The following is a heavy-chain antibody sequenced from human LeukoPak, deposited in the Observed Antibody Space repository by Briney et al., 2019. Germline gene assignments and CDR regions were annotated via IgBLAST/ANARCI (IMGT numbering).Heavy chain of an antibody. CDR2: ISYSGST. J-gene: IGHJ5*02. CDR3: ARAVDYYGSGSYYKRWFDP. D-gene: IGHD3-10*01. Sequence: PSETLSLTCTVSGGSFSSSSYYWSWIRQPPGKGLEWIGYISYSGSTYYNPSLKSRVTISLDTSKNQFSLKLSSVTAADTAVYYCARAVDYYGSGSYYKRWFDPWGQGTLVTVSS. CDR1: GGSFSSSSYY. V-gene: IGHV4-30-4*08.